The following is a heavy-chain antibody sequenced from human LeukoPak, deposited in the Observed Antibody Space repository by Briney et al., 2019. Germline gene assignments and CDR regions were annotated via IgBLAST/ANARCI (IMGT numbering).Heavy chain of an antibody. CDR3: ARGGPNHYFDY. CDR2: IQYDGSNQ. D-gene: IGHD1-14*01. CDR1: GFTFNAYG. Sequence: GGSLRLSCAAPGFTFNAYGMHWVRQAPGKGLEWVAYIQYDGSNQQYADSVKGRFSISRDSSKNILYLQMNSLRAEDTAVYYCARGGPNHYFDYWGQGTLVTVSS. J-gene: IGHJ4*02. V-gene: IGHV3-30*02.